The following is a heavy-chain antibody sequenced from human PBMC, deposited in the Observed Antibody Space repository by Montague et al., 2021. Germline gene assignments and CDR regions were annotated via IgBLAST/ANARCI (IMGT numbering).Heavy chain of an antibody. CDR1: GGSLGHYY. V-gene: IGHV4-4*08. CDR3: ARTFRSGNHHPFDY. D-gene: IGHD3-3*01. Sequence: SETLSLTCTVSGGSLGHYYWSWIRQPPGKGLEWIGYVYSNGNTNFNPSLRGRVTISNDTSQTQFSLKLSSMTAADTAVYYCARTFRSGNHHPFDYWGPGILVSVSS. CDR2: VYSNGNT. J-gene: IGHJ4*02.